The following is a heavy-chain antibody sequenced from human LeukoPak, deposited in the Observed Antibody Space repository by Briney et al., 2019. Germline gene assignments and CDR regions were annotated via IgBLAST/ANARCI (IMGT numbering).Heavy chain of an antibody. CDR3: ARDSSYCGGDCYSTNWFDP. CDR2: IIPIFGTA. Sequence: SVKVSCKASGGTFSSYAISWVRQAPGQGLEWMGGIIPIFGTANYAQKFQGRVTITTDESTSTAYMELSSLRSEDTAVYYCARDSSYCGGDCYSTNWFDPWGQEPWSPSPQ. CDR1: GGTFSSYA. V-gene: IGHV1-69*05. D-gene: IGHD2-21*02. J-gene: IGHJ5*02.